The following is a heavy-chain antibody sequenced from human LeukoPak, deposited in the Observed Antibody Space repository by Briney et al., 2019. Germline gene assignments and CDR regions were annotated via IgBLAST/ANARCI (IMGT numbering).Heavy chain of an antibody. CDR1: GFTFSSYS. J-gene: IGHJ5*02. V-gene: IGHV3-21*01. CDR3: ARESTMVRGVDSRKSGGWFDP. CDR2: ISSSSSYI. D-gene: IGHD3-10*01. Sequence: GGSLRLSCAASGFTFSSYSMNWVRQAPGKGLEWVSSISSSSSYIYYADSVKGRFTISRDNAKNSLYLQMNSLRAEDTAVYYCARESTMVRGVDSRKSGGWFDPWGQGTLVTVSS.